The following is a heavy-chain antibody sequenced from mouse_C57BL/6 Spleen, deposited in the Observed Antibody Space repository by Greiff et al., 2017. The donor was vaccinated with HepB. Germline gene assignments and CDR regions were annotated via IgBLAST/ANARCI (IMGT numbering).Heavy chain of an antibody. D-gene: IGHD1-1*01. Sequence: QVQLQQPGAELVRPGSSVKLSCKASGYTFPSYWMHWVKQRPIQGLEWIGNIDPSDSETHYNQKFKDKATLTVDKSSSTAYMQLSSLTSEDSAVYYCARGGYYYGSSYGYFDVWGTGTTVTVSS. CDR2: IDPSDSET. V-gene: IGHV1-52*01. J-gene: IGHJ1*03. CDR1: GYTFPSYW. CDR3: ARGGYYYGSSYGYFDV.